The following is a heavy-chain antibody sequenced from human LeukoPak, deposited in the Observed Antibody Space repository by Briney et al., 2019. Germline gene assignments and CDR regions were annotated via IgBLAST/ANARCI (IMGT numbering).Heavy chain of an antibody. D-gene: IGHD2-8*02. Sequence: SETLSLTRTVSGGSISSYYWSWIRQPPGKGLEWIGYIYYSGSTNYSPSLKSRVTISVDTSKNQFSLKLSSVTAADTAVYYCASWSHKMTGDAFDIWGQGTMVTVSS. CDR1: GGSISSYY. CDR3: ASWSHKMTGDAFDI. J-gene: IGHJ3*02. CDR2: IYYSGST. V-gene: IGHV4-59*08.